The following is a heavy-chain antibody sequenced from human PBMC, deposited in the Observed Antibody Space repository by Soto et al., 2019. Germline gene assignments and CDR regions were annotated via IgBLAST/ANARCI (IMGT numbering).Heavy chain of an antibody. CDR1: GGTFSSYA. Sequence: SVKVSCKASGGTFSSYAISWVRQAPGQGLEWMGGIIPIFGTANYAQKFQDRVTITADESTSTAYMELSSLRSEDTAVYYCARDGDGYPSPFDPWGQGTLVTVSS. J-gene: IGHJ5*02. CDR3: ARDGDGYPSPFDP. CDR2: IIPIFGTA. D-gene: IGHD5-12*01. V-gene: IGHV1-69*13.